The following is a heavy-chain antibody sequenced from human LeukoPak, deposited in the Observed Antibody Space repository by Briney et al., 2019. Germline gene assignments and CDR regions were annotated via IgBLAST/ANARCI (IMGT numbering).Heavy chain of an antibody. V-gene: IGHV3-48*01. Sequence: GGSLRLSCAASGFTFSSYTMNWVRQPPGKGLEWIANIGTRSTTIYYADSVKGRFTIFRDNAKNSLYLQMNSLRADDTAVYYCARFAAGGSYYYYMDVWGKGTTVTVSS. CDR3: ARFAAGGSYYYYMDV. CDR1: GFTFSSYT. CDR2: IGTRSTTI. D-gene: IGHD6-25*01. J-gene: IGHJ6*03.